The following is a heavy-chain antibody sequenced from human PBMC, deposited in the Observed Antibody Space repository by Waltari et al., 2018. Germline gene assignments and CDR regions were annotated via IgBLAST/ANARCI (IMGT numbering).Heavy chain of an antibody. Sequence: QVQLVQSGAEVKKPGSSVKVSCKASGGTFSSYAISWVRQAPGQGLEWMGGIIPIFGTANYAQKFQGRVTITADKSTSTAYMELSSLRSEDTAVYYCARDPPPTGYCSGGSCSWFDPWGQGTLVTVSS. V-gene: IGHV1-69*14. CDR1: GGTFSSYA. CDR2: IIPIFGTA. D-gene: IGHD2-15*01. J-gene: IGHJ5*02. CDR3: ARDPPPTGYCSGGSCSWFDP.